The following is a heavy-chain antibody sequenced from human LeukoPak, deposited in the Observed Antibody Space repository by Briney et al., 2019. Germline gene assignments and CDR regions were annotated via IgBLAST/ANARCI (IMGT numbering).Heavy chain of an antibody. V-gene: IGHV3-21*01. CDR1: GFTFSSYS. CDR3: ARVRIQLWLATYYFDY. CDR2: ISSSSSYI. D-gene: IGHD5-18*01. Sequence: PGGSLRLSCAASGFTFSSYSMNWVRQAPGKRLEWVSSISSSSSYIYYADSVKGRFTISRDNAKNSLYLQMNSLRAEDTAVYYCARVRIQLWLATYYFDYWGQGTLVTVSS. J-gene: IGHJ4*02.